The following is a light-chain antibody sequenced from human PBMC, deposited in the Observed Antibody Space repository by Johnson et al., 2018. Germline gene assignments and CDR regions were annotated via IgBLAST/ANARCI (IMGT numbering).Light chain of an antibody. Sequence: QSVLTQPPSVSAAPGQKVTISCSGSSSNIGNNYVSWYQQLPGTAPKLLIYENNKRPSGIPYRFSGSKSGTSATLGITGLQTGDEADYYCGTWDSSLSAGNVFVTGTKVPVL. CDR3: GTWDSSLSAGNV. J-gene: IGLJ1*01. CDR2: ENN. CDR1: SSNIGNNY. V-gene: IGLV1-51*02.